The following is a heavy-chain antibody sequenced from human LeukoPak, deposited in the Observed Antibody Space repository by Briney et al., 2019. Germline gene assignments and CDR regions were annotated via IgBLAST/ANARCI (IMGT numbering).Heavy chain of an antibody. D-gene: IGHD6-19*01. V-gene: IGHV1-8*03. CDR1: GYTFTSYD. CDR3: ARGLRQWLTRHAFDI. CDR2: MNPNSGNT. J-gene: IGHJ3*02. Sequence: EASVKVSCKASGYTFTSYDINWVRQATGQGLEWMGWMNPNSGNTGYAQKFQGRVTITRNTSISTAYMELSSLRSEDTAVYYCARGLRQWLTRHAFDIWGQGTMVTVSS.